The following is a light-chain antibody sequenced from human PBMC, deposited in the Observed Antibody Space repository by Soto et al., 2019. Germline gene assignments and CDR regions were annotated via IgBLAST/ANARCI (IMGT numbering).Light chain of an antibody. V-gene: IGKV2-30*02. CDR3: MQVTHWPWT. CDR1: QSLIHSDGSTY. CDR2: EVS. J-gene: IGKJ1*01. Sequence: DVVMTQSPLSLPVTLGQPASISCTSSQSLIHSDGSTYLSWFQQRPGQSPRRLIYEVSDRDSGVPDGFGRSWSGTDFTLKIGRVEAEDVGVYYCMQVTHWPWTFGQGTEGEIK.